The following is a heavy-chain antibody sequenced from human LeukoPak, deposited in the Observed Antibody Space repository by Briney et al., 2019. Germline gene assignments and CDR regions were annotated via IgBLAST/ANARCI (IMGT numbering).Heavy chain of an antibody. D-gene: IGHD6-13*01. CDR1: GYTFTGYY. CDR3: XRDXXXSWYSPTFDY. Sequence: ASVKVSCKASGYTFTGYYMHWVRQAPGQGLEWMGWINPNSGGTNYAQKFQGRVTMTRDTSISTAYMELSRLRSDDTAVYYCXRDXXXSWYSPTFDYWGQGTLVTVSS. CDR2: INPNSGGT. V-gene: IGHV1-2*02. J-gene: IGHJ4*02.